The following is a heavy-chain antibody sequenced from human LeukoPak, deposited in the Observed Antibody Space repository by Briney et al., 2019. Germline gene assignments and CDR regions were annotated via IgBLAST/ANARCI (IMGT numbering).Heavy chain of an antibody. D-gene: IGHD6-13*01. CDR3: ARVSSSSWYNWFDP. CDR2: IYYSGST. Sequence: SETLSLTCTVSGGSISSYYWSWIRQPPGKGLEWIGYIYYSGSTNYNPSLKSRVTISVDTSKNQFSLKLSSVTAADTAVYYCARVSSSSWYNWFDPWGQGTLVTVSS. J-gene: IGHJ5*02. CDR1: GGSISSYY. V-gene: IGHV4-59*01.